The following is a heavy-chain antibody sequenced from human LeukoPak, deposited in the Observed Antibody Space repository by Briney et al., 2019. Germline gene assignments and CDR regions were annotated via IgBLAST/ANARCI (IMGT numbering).Heavy chain of an antibody. J-gene: IGHJ6*03. CDR2: INWNGGST. CDR3: ARDVRSATDYGDYYYYYYMDV. D-gene: IGHD4-17*01. CDR1: GFTFDDYG. Sequence: GGSLRLSCAASGFTFDDYGMSWVRQAPGKGLEWVSGINWNGGSTGYADSVKGRFTISRDNAKNSLYLQMNSLRAEDTALYYCARDVRSATDYGDYYYYYYMDVWGKGTTVTVSS. V-gene: IGHV3-20*04.